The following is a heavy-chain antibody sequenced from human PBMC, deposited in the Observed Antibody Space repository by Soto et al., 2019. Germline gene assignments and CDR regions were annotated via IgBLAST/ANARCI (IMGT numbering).Heavy chain of an antibody. D-gene: IGHD4-4*01. Sequence: GGSLRLSCAASGFTLSSYAMSWVRQAPGKGLEWVSAISGSGGSTDYADSVKGRFTISRDNSKNTLYLQMNSLRAEDTAVYYCAKDADYRNYVNSFDYWGQGTLVTVSS. CDR3: AKDADYRNYVNSFDY. V-gene: IGHV3-23*01. J-gene: IGHJ4*02. CDR2: ISGSGGST. CDR1: GFTLSSYA.